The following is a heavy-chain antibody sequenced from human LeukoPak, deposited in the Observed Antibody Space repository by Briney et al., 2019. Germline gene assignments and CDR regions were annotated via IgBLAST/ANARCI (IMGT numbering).Heavy chain of an antibody. D-gene: IGHD3-3*01. V-gene: IGHV1-2*02. Sequence: ASVKVSCKASGYTFTGYYMHWVRQAPGQGVEWMGWINPNSGGTNYAQKFQGRVTMTRDTSISTAYMELSRLRSDDTAVYYCARARFLEWLPHFDYWGQGTLVTVSS. CDR3: ARARFLEWLPHFDY. J-gene: IGHJ4*02. CDR2: INPNSGGT. CDR1: GYTFTGYY.